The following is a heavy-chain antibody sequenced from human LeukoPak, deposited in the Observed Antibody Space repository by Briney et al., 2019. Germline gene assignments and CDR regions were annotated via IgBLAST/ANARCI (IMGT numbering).Heavy chain of an antibody. J-gene: IGHJ5*02. D-gene: IGHD2-2*01. CDR1: GGSISSYY. CDR2: INHSGST. CDR3: ARGKVVPATRWLFWFDP. V-gene: IGHV4-34*01. Sequence: SETLSLTCTVSGGSISSYYWSWLRQPPGKGLEWFGEINHSGSTNYNPSLKSRVTISVDTSKNQFSLKLSSVTAADTAVYYCARGKVVPATRWLFWFDPWGQGTLVTVSS.